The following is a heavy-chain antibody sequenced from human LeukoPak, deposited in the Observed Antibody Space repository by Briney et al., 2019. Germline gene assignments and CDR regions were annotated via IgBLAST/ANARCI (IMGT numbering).Heavy chain of an antibody. Sequence: GASVKVSCKASGYTFTGYYMHWVRQAPGQGLEWMGWINPNSGGTNYAQKFQGRVTMTRDTSISTAYMELSSLRSEDTAVYYCAKDRRGYSSGWYRHRESIIFDYWGQGTLVTVSS. D-gene: IGHD6-19*01. J-gene: IGHJ4*02. CDR2: INPNSGGT. CDR3: AKDRRGYSSGWYRHRESIIFDY. V-gene: IGHV1-2*02. CDR1: GYTFTGYY.